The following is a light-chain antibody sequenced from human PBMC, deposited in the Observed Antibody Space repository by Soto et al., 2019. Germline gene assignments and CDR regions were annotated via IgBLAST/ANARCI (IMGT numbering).Light chain of an antibody. CDR3: QQYNNWPPIT. CDR1: QSISGN. CDR2: GTY. V-gene: IGKV3D-15*01. J-gene: IGKJ5*01. Sequence: EVVLTQSPGTLSLSPWEIVTLSCRASQSISGNYLAWYQHKPGQAPRLLISGTYTRATGIPDRFSGRGSGTDFSLTISSLQSEDFAVYYCQQYNNWPPITFGQGTRLEIK.